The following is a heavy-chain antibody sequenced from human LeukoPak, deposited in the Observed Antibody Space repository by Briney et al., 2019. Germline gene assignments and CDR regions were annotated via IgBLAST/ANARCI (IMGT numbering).Heavy chain of an antibody. CDR3: AKGELLWFGELPGYFDY. J-gene: IGHJ4*02. CDR1: GFTFSSYG. V-gene: IGHV3-30*02. CDR2: IRYDGSNK. Sequence: PGGSLRLSCAASGFTFSSYGMHWVRQAPGKGLEWVAFIRYDGSNKYYADSAKGRFTISRDNSKNTLYLQMNSLRAEDTAVYYCAKGELLWFGELPGYFDYWGQGTLVTVSS. D-gene: IGHD3-10*01.